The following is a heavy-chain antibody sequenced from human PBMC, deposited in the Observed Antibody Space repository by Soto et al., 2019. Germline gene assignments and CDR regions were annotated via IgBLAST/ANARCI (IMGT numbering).Heavy chain of an antibody. D-gene: IGHD5-12*01. J-gene: IGHJ6*03. CDR2: ISSSSSYI. CDR1: GFTFSSYS. CDR3: ARYYSGYDASKDYYYYYMDV. Sequence: GGSLRLSCAASGFTFSSYSMNWVRQAPGKGLEWVSSISSSSSYIYYADSVKGRFTISRDNAKNSLYLQMNSLRAEDTAVYYCARYYSGYDASKDYYYYYMDVWGKGTTVTVSS. V-gene: IGHV3-21*01.